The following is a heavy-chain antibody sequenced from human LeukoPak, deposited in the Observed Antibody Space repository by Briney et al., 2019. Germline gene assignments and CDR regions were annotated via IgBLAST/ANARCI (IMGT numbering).Heavy chain of an antibody. Sequence: PGGSLRLSCAASGFTFSDYYMSWIRQAPGKGLEWVSYISSSGSTIYYADSVKGRFTISRDNAKNSLYLQMNSLRAEDTAVYYCARPPSYDSSGYYKNTIDYGGQGPRVTVSS. CDR3: ARPPSYDSSGYYKNTIDY. J-gene: IGHJ4*02. CDR2: ISSSGSTI. V-gene: IGHV3-11*01. D-gene: IGHD3-22*01. CDR1: GFTFSDYY.